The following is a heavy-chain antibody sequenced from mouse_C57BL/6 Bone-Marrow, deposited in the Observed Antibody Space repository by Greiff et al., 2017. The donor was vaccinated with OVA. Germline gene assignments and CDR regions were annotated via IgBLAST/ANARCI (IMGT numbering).Heavy chain of an antibody. D-gene: IGHD1-1*01. CDR3: VRGGGCITTVVEWYFDV. CDR2: IRRKSSNYAT. V-gene: IGHV10-3*01. Sequence: EVHLVESGGGLVQPKGSLKLSCAASGFTFNTYAMHWVRQAPGKGLEWVARIRRKSSNYATYYADSVKDRFTISRDDSQSMLYLQMNNLKTEDTAMYYCVRGGGCITTVVEWYFDVWGTGTTVTVSS. CDR1: GFTFNTYA. J-gene: IGHJ1*03.